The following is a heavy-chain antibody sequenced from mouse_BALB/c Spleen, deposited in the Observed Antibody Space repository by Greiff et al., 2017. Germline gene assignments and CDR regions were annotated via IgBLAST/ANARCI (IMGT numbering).Heavy chain of an antibody. CDR2: IDPANGNT. CDR1: AFNIKDTY. V-gene: IGHV14-3*02. CDR3: ARPYYYGSRWNFDV. J-gene: IGHJ1*01. D-gene: IGHD1-1*01. Sequence: VQLQQSGAELVKPGASVKLSCTASAFNIKDTYMHWVKQRPEQGLEWIGRIDPANGNTKYDPKFQGKATITADTSSNTAYLQLSSLTSEDTAVYYCARPYYYGSRWNFDVWGAGTTVTVSS.